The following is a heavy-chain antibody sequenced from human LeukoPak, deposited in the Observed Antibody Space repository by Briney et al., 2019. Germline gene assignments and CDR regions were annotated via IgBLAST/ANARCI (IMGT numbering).Heavy chain of an antibody. CDR2: ISSSSSTI. CDR3: ARDDYGDYDRGVDY. CDR1: GFTFSSYS. D-gene: IGHD4-17*01. Sequence: GGCLRLSCAASGFTFSSYSMNWVRQAPGKGLEWVSYISSSSSTIYYADSVKGRFTISRDNAKNSLYLQMNSLRAEDTAVYYCARDDYGDYDRGVDYWGQGTLVTVSS. V-gene: IGHV3-48*04. J-gene: IGHJ4*02.